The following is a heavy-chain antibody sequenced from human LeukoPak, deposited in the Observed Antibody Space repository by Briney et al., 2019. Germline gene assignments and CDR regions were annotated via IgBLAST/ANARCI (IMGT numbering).Heavy chain of an antibody. V-gene: IGHV3-30-3*01. CDR1: GFTFSSYA. J-gene: IGHJ4*02. CDR2: ISYDGSNK. CDR3: ACEYSSSWFDY. D-gene: IGHD6-13*01. Sequence: GRSLRLSCAASGFTFSSYAMHWVRQAPGKGLEWVAVISYDGSNKYYADSVKGRFTISRDNSKNTLYLQMNSLRAEDTAVYYCACEYSSSWFDYWGQGTLATVSS.